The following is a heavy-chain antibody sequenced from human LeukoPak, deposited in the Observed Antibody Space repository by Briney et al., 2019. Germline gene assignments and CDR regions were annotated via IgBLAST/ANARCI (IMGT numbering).Heavy chain of an antibody. CDR1: GGSISSYY. V-gene: IGHV4-59*01. CDR2: IYYSGST. Sequence: SETLSLTCTVSGGSISSYYWSWIRQPPGKGLEWIGYIYYSGSTDYNPSLKSRVTISVDTSKNQFSLKLSSVTAADTAVYYCARDRYYGALSDYYYYYGMDVWGQGTTVTVSS. D-gene: IGHD1-26*01. CDR3: ARDRYYGALSDYYYYYGMDV. J-gene: IGHJ6*02.